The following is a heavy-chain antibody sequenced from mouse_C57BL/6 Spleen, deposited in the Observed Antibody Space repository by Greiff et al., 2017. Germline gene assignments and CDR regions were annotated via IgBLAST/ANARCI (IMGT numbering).Heavy chain of an antibody. Sequence: EVKLMESGGGLVKPGGSLKLSCAASGFTFSDYGMHWVRQAPEKGLEWVAYISSGSSTIYYADTVKGRFTISRDNAKNTLFLQMTSLRSEDTAMYYCAREVTTCFDYWGQGTTLTVSS. CDR3: AREVTTCFDY. D-gene: IGHD2-5*01. CDR2: ISSGSSTI. J-gene: IGHJ2*01. V-gene: IGHV5-17*01. CDR1: GFTFSDYG.